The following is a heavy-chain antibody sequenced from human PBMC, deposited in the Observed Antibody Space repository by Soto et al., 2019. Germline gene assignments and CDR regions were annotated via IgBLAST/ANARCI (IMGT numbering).Heavy chain of an antibody. Sequence: PGESLKISCRTSGYRFTSYCIAWVLQMPGKGLEWMGIIFPSDSDTRYSPSFQGQVTISADRSTSTVFLQWASLKASDTAVYFCARKDKSGYFNWFDPWGQGTLVTVSP. V-gene: IGHV5-51*01. J-gene: IGHJ5*02. CDR2: IFPSDSDT. CDR1: GYRFTSYC. D-gene: IGHD3-22*01. CDR3: ARKDKSGYFNWFDP.